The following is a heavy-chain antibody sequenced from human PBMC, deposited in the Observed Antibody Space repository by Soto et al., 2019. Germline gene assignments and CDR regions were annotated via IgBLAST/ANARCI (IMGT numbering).Heavy chain of an antibody. D-gene: IGHD5-18*01. V-gene: IGHV1-2*02. CDR2: INLNSGGT. CDR3: ARGGDTAMVYHGMDV. J-gene: IGHJ6*02. Sequence: ASVKVSCKASGYSFTGYFTQWVRQAPGQGLEWMGWINLNSGGTNYAQKFQGRVTMTRDTSISTAYMELSRLRSDDTAVYYCARGGDTAMVYHGMDVWGQGTMVTVSS. CDR1: GYSFTGYF.